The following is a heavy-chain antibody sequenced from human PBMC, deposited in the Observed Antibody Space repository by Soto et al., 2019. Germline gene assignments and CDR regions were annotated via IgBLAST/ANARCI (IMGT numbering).Heavy chain of an antibody. Sequence: QVQLVQSGAEVKKPGASVKVSCKASGYTFTSYAMHWVRQAPGQRLEWMGWINAGNGNTKYSQKFQGRVTITRDTSASTAYMELSSLRSEDTAVYYCARWGLPDYDILTGYSDYWGQGTLVTVSS. J-gene: IGHJ4*02. CDR3: ARWGLPDYDILTGYSDY. CDR1: GYTFTSYA. D-gene: IGHD3-9*01. CDR2: INAGNGNT. V-gene: IGHV1-3*01.